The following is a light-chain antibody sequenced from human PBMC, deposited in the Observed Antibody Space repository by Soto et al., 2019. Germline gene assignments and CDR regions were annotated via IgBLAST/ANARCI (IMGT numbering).Light chain of an antibody. CDR2: GAS. CDR1: QVTSRY. J-gene: IGKJ5*01. Sequence: ENVLTQSPGTLSLSPGERATLSCRSSQVTSRYLSWYQQRPGQAPRLLIYGASSRATGIPDRLSGSGSGTDFTLTISRLEPEDFAVYYGQQYSTSPISFGQGTRLEIK. CDR3: QQYSTSPIS. V-gene: IGKV3-20*01.